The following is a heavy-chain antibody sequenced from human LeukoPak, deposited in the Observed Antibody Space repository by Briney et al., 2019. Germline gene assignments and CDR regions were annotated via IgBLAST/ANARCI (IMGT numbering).Heavy chain of an antibody. V-gene: IGHV5-51*01. D-gene: IGHD6-19*01. CDR2: IYPGDSDT. CDR1: GYSFTSYW. CDR3: ATYLSPIAVAGRFDP. J-gene: IGHJ5*02. Sequence: GESLKISCKGSGYSFTSYWIGWVRQMPGKGLEWMGIIYPGDSDTRYSPSFQGQVTISADKSISTAYLQWSSLKASDTAMYYCATYLSPIAVAGRFDPWGQGTLVTVSS.